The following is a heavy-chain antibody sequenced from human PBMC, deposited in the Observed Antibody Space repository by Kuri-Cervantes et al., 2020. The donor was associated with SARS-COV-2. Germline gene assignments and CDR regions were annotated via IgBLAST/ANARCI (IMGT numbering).Heavy chain of an antibody. V-gene: IGHV4-59*11. CDR3: TRAGYDNSGYYSSFDF. CDR2: VYSSGST. D-gene: IGHD3-22*01. Sequence: ESLKISCTVSGGSISSHYWSWIRQPPGKGLEWIGYVYSSGSTNYSPSLKSRVTMSVDTSKNQFSLKLTSVTAADTAVYYCTRAGYDNSGYYSSFDFWGQGTLVTVSS. J-gene: IGHJ4*02. CDR1: GGSISSHY.